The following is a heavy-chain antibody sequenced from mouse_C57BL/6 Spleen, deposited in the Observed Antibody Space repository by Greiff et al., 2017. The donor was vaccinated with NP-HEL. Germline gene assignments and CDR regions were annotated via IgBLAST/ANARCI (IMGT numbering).Heavy chain of an antibody. Sequence: EVQLVESGAELVRPGASVKLSCTASGFNIKDDYMHWVKQRPEQGLEWIGWIDPENGDTEYASKFQGKATITADTSSNTAYLQLSSLTSEDTAVYYCTLYYGSSYGYWGTGTTVTVSS. J-gene: IGHJ1*03. CDR3: TLYYGSSYGY. CDR1: GFNIKDDY. D-gene: IGHD1-1*01. V-gene: IGHV14-4*01. CDR2: IDPENGDT.